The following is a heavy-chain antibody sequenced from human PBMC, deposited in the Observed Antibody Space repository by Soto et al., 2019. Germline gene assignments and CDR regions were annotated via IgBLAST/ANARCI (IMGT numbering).Heavy chain of an antibody. CDR1: GGTFSSYA. V-gene: IGHV1-69*13. CDR3: ARYLKVRVVDPGYYGMDV. CDR2: IIPIFGTA. Sequence: SVKVSCKASGGTFSSYAISWVRQAPGQGLEWMGGIIPIFGTANYAQKFQGRVTITADESTSTAYMELSSLRSEDTSVYYCARYLKVRVVDPGYYGMDVWGQGTTVTVSS. D-gene: IGHD3-22*01. J-gene: IGHJ6*02.